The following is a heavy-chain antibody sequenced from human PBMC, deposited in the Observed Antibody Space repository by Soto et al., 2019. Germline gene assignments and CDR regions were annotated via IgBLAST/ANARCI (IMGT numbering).Heavy chain of an antibody. CDR2: ISGSGGST. CDR1: GFTFRSYA. D-gene: IGHD6-13*01. Sequence: GGSLRLSCAASGFTFRSYAMNWVRQAPGKGLEWVSAISGSGGSTYYADSVTGRFTISRDDSKNTLYLQMISLRAEDTAVYYCAKGRMAIAAAGSDHCRQGTLVTVSP. V-gene: IGHV3-23*01. J-gene: IGHJ4*02. CDR3: AKGRMAIAAAGSDH.